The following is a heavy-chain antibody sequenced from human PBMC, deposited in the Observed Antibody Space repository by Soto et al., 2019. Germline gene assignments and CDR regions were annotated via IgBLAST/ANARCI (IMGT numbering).Heavy chain of an antibody. CDR3: ANGASRYYYYGMDV. Sequence: GGSLRLSCAASGFTFSSYAMSWVRQAPGKGLEWVSAISGSGGSTYYADSVKGRFTISRDNSKNTLYLQMNSLRAEDTAVHYCANGASRYYYYGMDVWGQGTTVTVSS. CDR1: GFTFSSYA. V-gene: IGHV3-23*01. J-gene: IGHJ6*02. D-gene: IGHD1-26*01. CDR2: ISGSGGST.